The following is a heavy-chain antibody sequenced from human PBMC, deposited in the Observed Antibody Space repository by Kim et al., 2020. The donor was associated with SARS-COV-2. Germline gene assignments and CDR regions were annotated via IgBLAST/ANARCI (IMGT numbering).Heavy chain of an antibody. Sequence: GGSMRLSCAASGFTFSNAWMSWVRQAPGKGLEWVGRIKSKTDGGTTDYAAPVKGRFTISRDDSKNTLYLQMNSLKTEDTAVYYCTTAYVARLSDYYYYMDVWGKGTTVTVSS. CDR3: TTAYVARLSDYYYYMDV. CDR2: IKSKTDGGTT. D-gene: IGHD6-6*01. J-gene: IGHJ6*03. V-gene: IGHV3-15*01. CDR1: GFTFSNAW.